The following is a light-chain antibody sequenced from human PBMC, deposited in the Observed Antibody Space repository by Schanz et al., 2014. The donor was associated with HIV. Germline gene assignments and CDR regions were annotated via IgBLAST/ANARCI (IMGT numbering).Light chain of an antibody. CDR2: GAS. V-gene: IGKV3-20*01. CDR3: QQYGSSPWT. Sequence: EIVLTQSPGTLSLSPGERATLSCRASQSVSRNLAWYQQKPGQAPRLLIYGASRRATGIPDRFSGGGSETDFTLSISRLEPEDYAVYYCQQYGSSPWTFGQGTRVDVK. CDR1: QSVSRN. J-gene: IGKJ1*01.